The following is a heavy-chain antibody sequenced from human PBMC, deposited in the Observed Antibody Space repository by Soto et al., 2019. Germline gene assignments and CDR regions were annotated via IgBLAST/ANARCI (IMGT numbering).Heavy chain of an antibody. CDR3: ARRSVEMATIYAFDI. Sequence: KASETLSLTCTVSGGSISSSSYYWGWIRQPPGKGLEWIGSIYYSGSTYYNPSLKSRVTISVDTSKNQFSLKLSSVTAADTAVYYCARRSVEMATIYAFDIWGQGTMVTVSS. D-gene: IGHD5-12*01. J-gene: IGHJ3*02. V-gene: IGHV4-39*01. CDR2: IYYSGST. CDR1: GGSISSSSYY.